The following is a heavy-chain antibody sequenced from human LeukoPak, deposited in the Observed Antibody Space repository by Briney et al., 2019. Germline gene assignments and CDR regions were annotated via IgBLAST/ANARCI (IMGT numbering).Heavy chain of an antibody. CDR3: ARGASSGYRIDY. CDR1: GFTFNNYW. D-gene: IGHD5-18*01. CDR2: ISKDGSTT. J-gene: IGHJ4*02. Sequence: GGSLRLSCAASGFTFNNYWMHWVRQAPGKGLVWVSRISKDGSTTNYADSVKGRFTISRDNAKNTLYLQMNSLTTEDTALYYCARGASSGYRIDYWGQGTLVTVSS. V-gene: IGHV3-74*01.